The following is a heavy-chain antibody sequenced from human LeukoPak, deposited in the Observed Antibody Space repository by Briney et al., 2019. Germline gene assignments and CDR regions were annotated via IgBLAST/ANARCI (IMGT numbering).Heavy chain of an antibody. D-gene: IGHD4-17*01. CDR3: ARDPDYGAGAKMDV. CDR2: IYHSGSI. CDR1: GGSISSSNW. Sequence: PSETLSLTCGVSGGSISSSNWWSWVRQPPGKGLEWIGQIYHSGSINYNPSLKSRVSISVDKSKNQSSLRLSSVTAADTAVYYCARDPDYGAGAKMDVWGQGTTVTVFS. V-gene: IGHV4-4*02. J-gene: IGHJ6*02.